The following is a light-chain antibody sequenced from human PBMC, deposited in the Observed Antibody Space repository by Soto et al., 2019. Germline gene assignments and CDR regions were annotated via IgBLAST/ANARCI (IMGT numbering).Light chain of an antibody. V-gene: IGKV1-17*01. J-gene: IGKJ4*01. CDR2: AAS. Sequence: DIQMTQSPSSLSASVGDRITITCRASQGIRNDLGWYPQKPGTAPTRLIYAASSLGSGVPSRFSGSGSGTELTLTIISLLPEDFATYYCLQHNSYPRLTFGGGTKVEIK. CDR3: LQHNSYPRLT. CDR1: QGIRND.